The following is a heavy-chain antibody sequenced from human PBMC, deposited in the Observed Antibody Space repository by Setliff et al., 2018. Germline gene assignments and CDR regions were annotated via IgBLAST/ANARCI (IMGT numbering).Heavy chain of an antibody. J-gene: IGHJ4*02. Sequence: PSETLSLTCAVSGYSISSGYYWGWIRQPPGKGLEWIGSIYHSGSTYYNPSLKSRVTISVDTSKNQFSLKLSSVTAADMAAYYCARQLCSAGSCYPTTFAYWGQGTLVTVSS. CDR1: GYSISSGYY. CDR2: IYHSGST. V-gene: IGHV4-38-2*01. D-gene: IGHD2-15*01. CDR3: ARQLCSAGSCYPTTFAY.